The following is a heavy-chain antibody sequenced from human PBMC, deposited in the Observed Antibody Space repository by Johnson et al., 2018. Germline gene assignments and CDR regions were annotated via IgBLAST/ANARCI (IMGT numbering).Heavy chain of an antibody. CDR1: GFTSSIYG. CDR3: AKDRDSYDLVGYFDY. D-gene: IGHD5-18*01. V-gene: IGHV3-30*18. Sequence: VQLVESGGGVVQPGRSXRLSCAASGFTSSIYGMHWVRQAPGKGLEWVAVISYDGSNKYYADSVKGRFTISRDNSKNTLYLQKNSLRGEDKAVYYCAKDRDSYDLVGYFDYWGQGTLVTVSS. J-gene: IGHJ4*02. CDR2: ISYDGSNK.